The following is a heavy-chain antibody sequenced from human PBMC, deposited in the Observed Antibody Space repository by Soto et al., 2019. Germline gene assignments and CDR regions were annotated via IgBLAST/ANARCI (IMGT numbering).Heavy chain of an antibody. D-gene: IGHD1-1*01. J-gene: IGHJ4*02. CDR3: ARAGGGTVTTTADY. CDR1: GYTFTRYG. CDR2: ISTYNGNT. Sequence: QVQLVQSGAEVKKPGASVKVSCKASGYTFTRYGFSWVRQAPGQGLEWMGWISTYNGNTNVAQKLQGRVTMTTDTSTSTAYMELRSLRSDDTAIYYCARAGGGTVTTTADYWGQGTLVTVSS. V-gene: IGHV1-18*01.